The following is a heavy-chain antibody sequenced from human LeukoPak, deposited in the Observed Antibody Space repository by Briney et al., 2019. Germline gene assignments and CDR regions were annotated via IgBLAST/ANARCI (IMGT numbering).Heavy chain of an antibody. J-gene: IGHJ6*02. D-gene: IGHD2-2*01. CDR2: TYYRSKWYN. V-gene: IGHV6-1*01. Sequence: SQTLSLTCAISGDSVSSNSAAWNWIRQSPSRGLEWLGRTYYRSKWYNDYAVSVKSRITINPDTSKNQFSLQLNSVTPEDTAVYYCARGALGYCSSTSCYGQYYYYYYGMDVWGQGTTVTVSS. CDR3: ARGALGYCSSTSCYGQYYYYYYGMDV. CDR1: GDSVSSNSAA.